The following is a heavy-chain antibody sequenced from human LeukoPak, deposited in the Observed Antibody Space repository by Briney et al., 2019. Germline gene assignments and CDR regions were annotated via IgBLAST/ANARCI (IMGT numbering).Heavy chain of an antibody. CDR3: ARATWCSSTSCYRVEFDY. J-gene: IGHJ4*02. CDR1: GYTFTGYY. CDR2: INPNSGGT. Sequence: ASVKVTCSASGYTFTGYYMHWVRQAPGQGLEWMGWINPNSGGTNYAQKFQGRVTMTRDTSISTAYMELSRLRSDDTAVYYCARATWCSSTSCYRVEFDYWGQGDLGTVSS. D-gene: IGHD2-2*02. V-gene: IGHV1-2*02.